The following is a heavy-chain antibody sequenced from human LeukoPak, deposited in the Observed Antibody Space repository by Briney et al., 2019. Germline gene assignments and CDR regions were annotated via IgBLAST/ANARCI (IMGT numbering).Heavy chain of an antibody. CDR3: AKASAFYCDTGALPISHSYDS. V-gene: IGHV3-23*01. CDR1: GFTFSSYA. Sequence: GGSLRLSCAASGFTFSSYAMSWVRQAPGKGLEWVSGISGTGDSRTYADSVKGRFTISRDNPNDTLFLQMNSLRAEDSAVYYCAKASAFYCDTGALPISHSYDSWGQGARVTVSA. D-gene: IGHD2-8*02. J-gene: IGHJ4*02. CDR2: ISGTGDSR.